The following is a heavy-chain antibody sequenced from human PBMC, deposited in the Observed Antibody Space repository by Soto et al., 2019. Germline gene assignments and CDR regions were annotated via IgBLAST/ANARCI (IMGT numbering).Heavy chain of an antibody. CDR1: GFSFSSYA. J-gene: IGHJ6*03. D-gene: IGHD1-7*01. Sequence: EVQLLESGGGLVQPGGSLRLSCAASGFSFSSYAMSWVRQAPGKGLEWVSAISGSGSSTYYADSVKGRFTISRDNSKNTLNLQMNSLRAEDTAVYYCAKEVTRTPLYYYMDVWGKGTTVTVS. CDR3: AKEVTRTPLYYYMDV. CDR2: ISGSGSST. V-gene: IGHV3-23*01.